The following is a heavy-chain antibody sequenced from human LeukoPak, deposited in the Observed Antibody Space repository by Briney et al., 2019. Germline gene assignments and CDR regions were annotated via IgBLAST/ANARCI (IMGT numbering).Heavy chain of an antibody. V-gene: IGHV4-31*03. CDR1: GGSISSGGYY. D-gene: IGHD3-22*01. CDR2: IYYSGST. CDR3: ARTSGYYYNPIDH. J-gene: IGHJ4*02. Sequence: SETLSLTCTVSGGSISSGGYYWSWIRQHPGKGLEWIGYIYYSGSTYYNPSLKSRVTISVDTSKNQFSLKLSSVTAADTAVYYCARTSGYYYNPIDHWGQGTLVTVSS.